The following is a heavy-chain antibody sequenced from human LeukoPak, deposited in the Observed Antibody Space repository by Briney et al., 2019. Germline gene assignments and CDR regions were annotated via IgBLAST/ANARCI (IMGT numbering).Heavy chain of an antibody. D-gene: IGHD3-10*01. V-gene: IGHV3-7*03. CDR1: GFTFSSYM. Sequence: GGSLRLSCAASGFTFSSYMMTWVRQAPGKGLEWVANIKPDGGEKFYVDSVRGRFTISRDNAKNSLYLQMNSLRAEDTALYYCARALWNYGSGSYYFDYWGQGTLVTVSS. J-gene: IGHJ4*02. CDR3: ARALWNYGSGSYYFDY. CDR2: IKPDGGEK.